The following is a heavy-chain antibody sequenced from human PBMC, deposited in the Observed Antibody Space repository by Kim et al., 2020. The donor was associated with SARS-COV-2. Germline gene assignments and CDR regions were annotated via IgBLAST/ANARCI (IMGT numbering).Heavy chain of an antibody. Sequence: GGSLRLSCAASGFTFSDYYMSWIRQAPGKGLEWVSYISSSSSYTNYADSVKGRFTISRDNAKNSLYLQMNSLRAEDTAVYYCANLGRDRNYYYYYGMDVWGQGTTVTVSS. CDR1: GFTFSDYY. CDR3: ANLGRDRNYYYYYGMDV. V-gene: IGHV3-11*06. CDR2: ISSSSSYT. J-gene: IGHJ6*02.